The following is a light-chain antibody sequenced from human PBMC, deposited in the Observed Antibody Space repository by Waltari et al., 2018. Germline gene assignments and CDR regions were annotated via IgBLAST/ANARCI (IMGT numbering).Light chain of an antibody. CDR3: QSYDSSLSGSV. CDR2: GNN. Sequence: QSVLTQPPSVSGAPGQRVTISCTGSSSNIGAGSDVPWYQQLPGTAPKLLIYGNNNRPSGVPDRFSASKSGTSASLAITGLQAEDEADYYCQSYDSSLSGSVFGGGTKLTVL. CDR1: SSNIGAGSD. J-gene: IGLJ3*02. V-gene: IGLV1-40*01.